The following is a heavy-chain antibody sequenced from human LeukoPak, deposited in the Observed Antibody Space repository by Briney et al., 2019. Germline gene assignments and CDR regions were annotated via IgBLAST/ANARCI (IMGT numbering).Heavy chain of an antibody. CDR2: IYYSGST. Sequence: SETLSLTCTVSGGSISSYYWSWIRQPPGKGLGWIGYIYYSGSTNYNPSLKSRVTISVDTSKNQFSLKLSSVTAADTAVYYCARHYDHSYGYYEGRMDYYYGMDVWGQGTTVTVSS. J-gene: IGHJ6*02. CDR1: GGSISSYY. CDR3: ARHYDHSYGYYEGRMDYYYGMDV. D-gene: IGHD5-18*01. V-gene: IGHV4-59*08.